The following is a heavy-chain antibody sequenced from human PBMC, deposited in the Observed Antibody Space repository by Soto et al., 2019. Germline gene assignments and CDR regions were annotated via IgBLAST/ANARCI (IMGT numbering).Heavy chain of an antibody. CDR1: GVTFRTYA. CDR2: ISGSGGST. D-gene: IGHD3-22*01. V-gene: IGHV3-23*01. CDR3: ARNYYDSSGATDD. Sequence: XGSLIPSFSASGVTFRTYAMSWVRKAPGKGLEWVSAISGSGGSTYYADSVKGRFTISRDNSKNTLYLQMNSLRAEDTAVYYCARNYYDSSGATDDWGQGTLVTVSS. J-gene: IGHJ4*02.